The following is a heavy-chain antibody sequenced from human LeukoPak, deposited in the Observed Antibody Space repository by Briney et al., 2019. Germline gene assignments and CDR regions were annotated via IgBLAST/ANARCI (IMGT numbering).Heavy chain of an antibody. D-gene: IGHD2-2*01. CDR2: IYTSGST. CDR1: GGSISSYY. J-gene: IGHJ4*02. CDR3: AREGIVVVPAAIGSSYQLLVYYFDY. Sequence: ASETLSLTCTVSGGSISSYYWSWIRQPAGKGLEWIGRIYTSGSTNYNPSLKSRVTMSVDTSKNQFSLKLSSVTAADTAVYYCAREGIVVVPAAIGSSYQLLVYYFDYWGQGTLVTVSS. V-gene: IGHV4-4*07.